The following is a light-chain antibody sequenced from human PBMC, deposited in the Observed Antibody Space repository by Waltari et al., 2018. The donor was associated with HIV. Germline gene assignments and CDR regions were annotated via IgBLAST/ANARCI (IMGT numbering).Light chain of an antibody. CDR3: MSYIGHNRWV. CDR1: IGDVGGYDY. V-gene: IGLV2-8*01. Sequence: QSALTQPPSASGSPGQSLTISCTGTIGDVGGYDYVSWYQQHPGKAPKLLIYEVSQRPSGVPDRFSGSKSGNTASLTVSGLQAEDEADYHCMSYIGHNRWVFGGGTKLTVL. J-gene: IGLJ3*02. CDR2: EVS.